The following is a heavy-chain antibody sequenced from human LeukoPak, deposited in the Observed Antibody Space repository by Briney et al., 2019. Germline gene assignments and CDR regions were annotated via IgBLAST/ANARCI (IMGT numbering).Heavy chain of an antibody. D-gene: IGHD3-10*01. Sequence: ASVKVSCKASGYTLTGYYMHWVRQAPGQGLEWMGWMNPNSGGTKYAQKFQGRVTMTRDTSTSTVYMELSSLRSEDTAVYYCARGVRIEGSGSYEGPFFDYWGQGTLVTVSS. J-gene: IGHJ4*02. CDR3: ARGVRIEGSGSYEGPFFDY. CDR1: GYTLTGYY. CDR2: MNPNSGGT. V-gene: IGHV1-2*02.